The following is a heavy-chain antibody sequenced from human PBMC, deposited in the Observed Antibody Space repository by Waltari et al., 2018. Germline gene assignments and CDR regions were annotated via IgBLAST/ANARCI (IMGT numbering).Heavy chain of an antibody. Sequence: EVQLVESGGGLVKPGGSRRLSCVVSGLNFRSYSMNWVRQAPGKGLEWVSYISDGSDYSYYADSVKGRFTISRDNAKNSLYLQMNRLRTDDTAVYYCARDFYCSDGRCTDYWGQGTLVTVSS. CDR2: ISDGSDYS. D-gene: IGHD2-15*01. CDR1: GLNFRSYS. J-gene: IGHJ4*02. V-gene: IGHV3-21*01. CDR3: ARDFYCSDGRCTDY.